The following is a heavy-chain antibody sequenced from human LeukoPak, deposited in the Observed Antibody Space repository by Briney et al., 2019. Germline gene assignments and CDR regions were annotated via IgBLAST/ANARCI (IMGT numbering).Heavy chain of an antibody. Sequence: PGGSLRLSCAASGFTFSNAWMSWVRQPPGKGLEWVGCIKSKTDGGTTEYAAPVKGRFTISRDDSKITLYLQMNSLKTEDTAVYYCTTSYCSSTSCSPSYYYYGMDVWGQGTTVTVSS. CDR2: IKSKTDGGTT. D-gene: IGHD2-2*01. J-gene: IGHJ6*02. V-gene: IGHV3-15*01. CDR1: GFTFSNAW. CDR3: TTSYCSSTSCSPSYYYYGMDV.